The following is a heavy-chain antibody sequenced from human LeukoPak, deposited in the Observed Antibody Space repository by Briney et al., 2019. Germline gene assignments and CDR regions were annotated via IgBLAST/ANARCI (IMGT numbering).Heavy chain of an antibody. CDR2: IKQDGSEK. V-gene: IGHV3-7*01. D-gene: IGHD3-22*01. CDR1: GFTLSTHW. J-gene: IGHJ5*02. CDR3: TRGPRGYDSSGAP. Sequence: GGSLRLSCAASGFTLSTHWMSWVRQAPGKGLEWLANIKQDGSEKYYVDSVKGRFTISRDNVENSLDLQMNSLRVEDTAVYYCTRGPRGYDSSGAPWGQGTLVTVSS.